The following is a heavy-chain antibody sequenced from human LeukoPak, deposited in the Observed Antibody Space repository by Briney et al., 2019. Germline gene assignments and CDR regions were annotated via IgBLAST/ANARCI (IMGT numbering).Heavy chain of an antibody. V-gene: IGHV1-18*01. J-gene: IGHJ6*02. CDR1: GYTFTSYG. CDR2: ISVYNGKT. D-gene: IGHD3-22*01. Sequence: ASVKASCKASGYTFTSYGISWVRQAPGQGLEWMGWISVYNGKTNYAQKLQGRVTMTTDISTSTAYMELRSLRSDDTAVYYCARDPYFYDSSGYYLYHYYYGMDVWGQGTTVTVSS. CDR3: ARDPYFYDSSGYYLYHYYYGMDV.